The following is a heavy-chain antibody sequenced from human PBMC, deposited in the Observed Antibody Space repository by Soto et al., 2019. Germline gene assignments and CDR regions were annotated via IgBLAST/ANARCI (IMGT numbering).Heavy chain of an antibody. Sequence: SETLSLTCDVFGGSISSGGYYWSWIRQPPGKGLEWIGYIYYSGSTNYNPSLKNRVTISVDTSKNQFSLKLSSVTAADTAVYYCARSGFPMQLVQGYYYYYGMDVWGQGTTVTVSS. V-gene: IGHV4-61*08. CDR1: GGSISSGGYY. CDR3: ARSGFPMQLVQGYYYYYGMDV. J-gene: IGHJ6*02. D-gene: IGHD6-13*01. CDR2: IYYSGST.